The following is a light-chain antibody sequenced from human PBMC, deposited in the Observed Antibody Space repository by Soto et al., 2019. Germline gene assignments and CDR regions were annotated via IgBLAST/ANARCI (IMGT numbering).Light chain of an antibody. J-gene: IGKJ5*01. CDR3: QQYAEGTPIT. Sequence: EILMTQSPGTLSLSPGERASLSCRASQNVNNRLAWYQQKAGQAPRLLISGASSRATGIPDRFSGSGSGTDFTLTISRLDSDDFALYYCQQYAEGTPITFGQGTRLEIK. CDR2: GAS. CDR1: QNVNNR. V-gene: IGKV3-20*01.